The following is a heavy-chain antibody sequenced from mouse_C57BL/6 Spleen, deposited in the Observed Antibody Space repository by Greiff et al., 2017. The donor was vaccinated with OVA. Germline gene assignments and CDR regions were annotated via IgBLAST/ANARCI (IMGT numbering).Heavy chain of an antibody. J-gene: IGHJ1*03. CDR3: ARHQLGQGYFDV. CDR2: ISSGGSYT. D-gene: IGHD4-1*02. Sequence: EVQVVESGGDLVKPGGSLKLSCAASGFTFSSYGMSWVRQTPDKRLEWVATISSGGSYTYYPDSVKGRFTISRDNAKNTLYLQMSSLKSEDTAMYYCARHQLGQGYFDVWGTGTTVTVSS. V-gene: IGHV5-6*01. CDR1: GFTFSSYG.